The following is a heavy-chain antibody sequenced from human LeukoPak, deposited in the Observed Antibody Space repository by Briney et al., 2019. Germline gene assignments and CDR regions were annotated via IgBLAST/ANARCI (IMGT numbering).Heavy chain of an antibody. CDR2: TSPYNGNT. V-gene: IGHV1-18*04. J-gene: IGHJ4*02. D-gene: IGHD4-17*01. Sequence: ASVKVSCKTSGYTFTNYGISWVRQAPGQRLEWMGWTSPYNGNTNYAQKLQGRVTMTTDTSTSTAYMELRSLRSDDTAVYYCARDYGDYGFDYWGQGTLVTVSS. CDR3: ARDYGDYGFDY. CDR1: GYTFTNYG.